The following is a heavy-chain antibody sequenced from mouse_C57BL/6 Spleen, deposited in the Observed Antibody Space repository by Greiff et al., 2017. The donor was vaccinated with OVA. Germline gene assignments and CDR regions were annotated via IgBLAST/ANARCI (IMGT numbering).Heavy chain of an antibody. CDR3: ARRGSFYAMDY. J-gene: IGHJ4*01. CDR2: IDPSDSET. Sequence: QVQLQQPGAELVRPGSSVKLSCKASGYTFTSYWMHWVKQRPIQGLEWIGNIDPSDSETHYNQKFKDKATLTVDKSSSPAYMQLSSLTSEDSAVYYCARRGSFYAMDYWGQGTSVTVSS. CDR1: GYTFTSYW. V-gene: IGHV1-52*01. D-gene: IGHD1-1*01.